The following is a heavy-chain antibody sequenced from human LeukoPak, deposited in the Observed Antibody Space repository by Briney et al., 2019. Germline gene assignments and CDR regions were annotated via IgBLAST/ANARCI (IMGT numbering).Heavy chain of an antibody. CDR1: GFTFSTSS. V-gene: IGHV3-21*01. CDR2: ISSRSDHI. CDR3: AREGGFCFGETCRYFDY. Sequence: GGSLRLSCAASGFTFSTSSMNWVRQAPGKGLEWVSSISSRSDHIYYADSVKGRFTISRDDAKNSLYLQMNSLGADDTAVYYCAREGGFCFGETCRYFDYWGQGALVTVSS. J-gene: IGHJ4*02. D-gene: IGHD2-15*01.